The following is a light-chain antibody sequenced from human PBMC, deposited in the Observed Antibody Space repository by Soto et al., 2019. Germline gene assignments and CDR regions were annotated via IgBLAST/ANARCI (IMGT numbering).Light chain of an antibody. CDR1: QIIDTS. CDR3: QQSYNTLMYT. CDR2: AAS. Sequence: DIQMTQSPSSMSTSVGDRVTITCRASQIIDTSLNWYQQRPGEAPKLLIYAASNLQSGVPSRSSGGGSGTEFTLTISSLQPEDFATYYCQQSYNTLMYTFGQGTKLEIK. J-gene: IGKJ2*01. V-gene: IGKV1-39*01.